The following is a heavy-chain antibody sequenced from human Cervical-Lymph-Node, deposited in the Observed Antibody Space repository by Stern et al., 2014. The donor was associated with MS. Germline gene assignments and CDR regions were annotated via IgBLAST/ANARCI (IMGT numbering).Heavy chain of an antibody. Sequence: QVQLQESGPGLVKPSQTLSLTCTVSGGSISSGSYYWSWIRQPAGKGLEWIGRIYTSGSTNYHPSLKRRFTISVDTSKNQFSLKLSSVTAADTAVYYCASSDYYDSSPFDYWGQGTLVTVSS. D-gene: IGHD3-22*01. J-gene: IGHJ4*02. V-gene: IGHV4-61*02. CDR3: ASSDYYDSSPFDY. CDR1: GGSISSGSYY. CDR2: IYTSGST.